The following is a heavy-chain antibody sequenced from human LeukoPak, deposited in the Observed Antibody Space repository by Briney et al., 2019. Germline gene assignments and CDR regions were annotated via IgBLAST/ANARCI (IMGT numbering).Heavy chain of an antibody. CDR2: IYYSGST. CDR1: GGSISSGGYY. V-gene: IGHV4-61*08. Sequence: SETLSLTCTVSGGSISSGGYYWSWIRQPPGKGLEWIGYIYYSGSTNYNPSLKSRVTISVDTSKNQFSLKLSSVTAADTAVYYCARHRVSWPSIDYWGQGTLVTVSS. CDR3: ARHRVSWPSIDY. D-gene: IGHD6-13*01. J-gene: IGHJ4*02.